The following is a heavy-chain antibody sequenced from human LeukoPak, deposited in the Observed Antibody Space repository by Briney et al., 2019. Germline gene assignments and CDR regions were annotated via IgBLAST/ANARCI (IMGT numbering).Heavy chain of an antibody. CDR3: ARYGGGPRHTRYQLLYRWFDP. J-gene: IGHJ5*02. Sequence: SETLSLTCAVYGGSFSGYYWSWIRRPPGKGLEWIGENNDSGSTNYNPSLKSRVTISVDTSKNQFSLKLSSVTAADTAVYYCARYGGGPRHTRYQLLYRWFDPWGQGTLVTVSS. CDR1: GGSFSGYY. D-gene: IGHD2-2*02. V-gene: IGHV4-34*01. CDR2: NNDSGST.